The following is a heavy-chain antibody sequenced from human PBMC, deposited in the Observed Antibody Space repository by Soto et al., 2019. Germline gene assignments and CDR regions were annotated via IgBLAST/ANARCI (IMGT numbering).Heavy chain of an antibody. CDR2: INQDVTEK. CDR1: GLTFSDHW. J-gene: IGHJ4*02. Sequence: GGSLRLSCEASGLTFSDHWMTWVRQSPGKGLEWVAKINQDVTEKSYVDSVKGRFTISRDNVKNSLFLRMNNLRAEDTGVYYCARAAYRSLWFLSHWAQGTLVTVSS. CDR3: ARAAYRSLWFLSH. D-gene: IGHD3-9*01. V-gene: IGHV3-7*03.